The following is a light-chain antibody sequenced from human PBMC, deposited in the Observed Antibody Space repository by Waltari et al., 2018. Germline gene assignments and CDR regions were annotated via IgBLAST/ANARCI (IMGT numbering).Light chain of an antibody. CDR2: DAS. Sequence: EIVLAQSPATLSLSPGERVTLSCRASQSISTSLAWYQKKPGQAPRLLIYDASNRATGIPARFSGSGSGTDFTLTISSLEPEDFAVYYCQQRSKGFGGGTKVEIK. V-gene: IGKV3-11*01. CDR3: QQRSKG. J-gene: IGKJ4*01. CDR1: QSISTS.